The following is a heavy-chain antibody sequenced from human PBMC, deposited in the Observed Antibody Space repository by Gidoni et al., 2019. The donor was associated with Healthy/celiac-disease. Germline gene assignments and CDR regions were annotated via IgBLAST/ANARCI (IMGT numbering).Heavy chain of an antibody. Sequence: EVQLVESGGGLVQPGGSLKLSCAASGFTFSGSAMHWVRQASGKGLEWVGRIRSKANSYATAYAASVKGRFTISRDDSKNTAYLQMNSLKTEDTAVYYCTTLGGPDYWGQGTLVTVSS. J-gene: IGHJ4*02. V-gene: IGHV3-73*02. CDR1: GFTFSGSA. D-gene: IGHD2-15*01. CDR2: IRSKANSYAT. CDR3: TTLGGPDY.